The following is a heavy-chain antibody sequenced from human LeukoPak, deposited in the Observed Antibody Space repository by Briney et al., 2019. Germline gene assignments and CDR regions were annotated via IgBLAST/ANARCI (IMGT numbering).Heavy chain of an antibody. J-gene: IGHJ4*02. Sequence: GGSLRLSCAASGFTFSSYGMHWVRQAPGKGLEWVAVISYDGSNKYSADSVKGRFTISRDNSKNTLYLQMNSLRAEDTAVYYCARDLSGVTGYSYGRGIDYWGQGTLVTVSS. V-gene: IGHV3-30*03. D-gene: IGHD5-18*01. CDR2: ISYDGSNK. CDR1: GFTFSSYG. CDR3: ARDLSGVTGYSYGRGIDY.